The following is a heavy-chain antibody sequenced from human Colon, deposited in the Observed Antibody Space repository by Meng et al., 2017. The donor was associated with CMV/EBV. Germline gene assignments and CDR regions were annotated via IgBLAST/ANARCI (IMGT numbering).Heavy chain of an antibody. Sequence: GESLKISCAASGFTFRDNYMSWIRQAPGKGLEWISYISSSATIYYADSVKGRFTISRDNAKQTLYLEMNNLRAEDTAVYYCASRYSYVGFWGHGTLVTVSS. CDR3: ASRYSYVGF. CDR2: ISSSATI. CDR1: GFTFRDNY. D-gene: IGHD5-12*01. V-gene: IGHV3-11*01. J-gene: IGHJ4*01.